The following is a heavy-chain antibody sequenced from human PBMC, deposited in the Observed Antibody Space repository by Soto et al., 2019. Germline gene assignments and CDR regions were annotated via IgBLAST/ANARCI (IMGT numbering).Heavy chain of an antibody. J-gene: IGHJ5*02. V-gene: IGHV1-18*01. CDR2: ISAYNGNT. D-gene: IGHD3-22*01. CDR1: GYTFTSYG. Sequence: ASVKVSCKASGYTFTSYGISWVRQAPGQGLEWMGWISAYNGNTNYAQKLQGRVTMTTDTSTSTAYMELRSLRSDDTAVYYCARESYYDSGPHFWRWFDPWGQGTLVTVSS. CDR3: ARESYYDSGPHFWRWFDP.